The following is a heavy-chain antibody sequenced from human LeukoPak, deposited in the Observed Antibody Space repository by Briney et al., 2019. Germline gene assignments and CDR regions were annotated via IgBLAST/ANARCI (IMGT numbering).Heavy chain of an antibody. Sequence: PSETLSLTCTVSGGSINSHYCNWIRQSPGKGLEWIGYFYKSGSINYNPSLKSRVTISVDTSKNQFSLKLRSVTAADTAIYYCATKVRGGFDIWGQGTIVTVSS. CDR1: GGSINSHY. CDR3: ATKVRGGFDI. J-gene: IGHJ3*02. CDR2: FYKSGSI. V-gene: IGHV4-59*11. D-gene: IGHD2-15*01.